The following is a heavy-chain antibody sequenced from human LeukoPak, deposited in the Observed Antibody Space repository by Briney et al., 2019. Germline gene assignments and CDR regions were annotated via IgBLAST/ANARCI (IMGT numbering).Heavy chain of an antibody. V-gene: IGHV1-2*02. D-gene: IGHD3-10*01. CDR2: INPNSGGT. CDR1: GYTFTGYY. CDR3: ARDYYGSGSYYVSEY. Sequence: ASVKVSCKASGYTFTGYYMHWVRQAPGQGLEWMGWINPNSGGTNYAQKFQGSVTMTRDTSISTAYMEMSRLRSDDTAVYYCARDYYGSGSYYVSEYWGQGTLVTVSS. J-gene: IGHJ4*02.